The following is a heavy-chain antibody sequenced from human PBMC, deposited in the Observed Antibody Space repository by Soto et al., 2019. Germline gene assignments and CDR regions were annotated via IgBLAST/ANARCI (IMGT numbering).Heavy chain of an antibody. V-gene: IGHV1-18*04. Sequence: EASVKVSCKASGYTFTSYGISWVRQAPGQGLEWMGWISAYNGNTNYAQKLRGRVTMTTDTSTSTAYMELRSLRSDDTAVYYCARGVDYGDFTGWFDPWGQGTLVTVSS. CDR2: ISAYNGNT. D-gene: IGHD4-17*01. J-gene: IGHJ5*02. CDR3: ARGVDYGDFTGWFDP. CDR1: GYTFTSYG.